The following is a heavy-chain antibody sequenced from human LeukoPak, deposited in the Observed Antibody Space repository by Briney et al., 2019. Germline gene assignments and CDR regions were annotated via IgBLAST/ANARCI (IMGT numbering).Heavy chain of an antibody. J-gene: IGHJ4*02. CDR2: ISSSSSTI. Sequence: PGGSLRLSCAASGFTFSSYSMNWVRQAPGKGLEWVSYISSSSSTIYYADSVKGRFTISRDNAKNSLYLQMNSLRAEDTAVYYCARDRWITMVRGVLDDYWGQGTLVTVSS. D-gene: IGHD3-10*01. CDR1: GFTFSSYS. V-gene: IGHV3-48*04. CDR3: ARDRWITMVRGVLDDY.